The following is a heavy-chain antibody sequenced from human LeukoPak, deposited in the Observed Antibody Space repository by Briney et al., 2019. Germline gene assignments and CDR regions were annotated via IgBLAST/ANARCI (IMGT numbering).Heavy chain of an antibody. D-gene: IGHD3-16*02. CDR1: GYSFTSYW. V-gene: IGHV5-51*01. Sequence: PGESLKISCKGSGYSFTSYWIGWVRQMPGKGLEWMGIIDPGDSETRYSPSFQGQVTISADKSISTAYLQWSSLKASDTAMYYCARRHLGELSFDAFDIWGQGTMVTVSS. CDR3: ARRHLGELSFDAFDI. CDR2: IDPGDSET. J-gene: IGHJ3*02.